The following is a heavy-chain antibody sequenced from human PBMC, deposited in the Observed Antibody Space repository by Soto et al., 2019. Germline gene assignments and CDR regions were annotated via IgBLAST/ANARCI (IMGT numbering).Heavy chain of an antibody. D-gene: IGHD3-10*01. CDR1: GFTFSSYA. V-gene: IGHV3-23*01. CDR2: ISGSGGST. CDR3: AKTSGYGSGSYYEFDY. J-gene: IGHJ4*02. Sequence: EVQLLESGGGLVQPGGSLRLSCAASGFTFSSYAMSWVRQAPGKGLEWVSAISGSGGSTYYADSVKGLFTISRDNSKNTLYLQMNSLRAEDTAVYYCAKTSGYGSGSYYEFDYWGQGTLVTVSS.